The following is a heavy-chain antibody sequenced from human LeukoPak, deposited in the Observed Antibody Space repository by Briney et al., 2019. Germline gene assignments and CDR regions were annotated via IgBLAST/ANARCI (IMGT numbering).Heavy chain of an antibody. Sequence: ASVKVSCKTSAYSFSNYGFNWVRQAPGQGLEWMGRINPNSGGTNYAQKFQGRVTMTRDTSISTAYMELSRLRSDDTAVYYCASALKYALRGATGAFDIWGQGTMVTVSS. CDR2: INPNSGGT. J-gene: IGHJ3*02. CDR1: AYSFSNYG. CDR3: ASALKYALRGATGAFDI. V-gene: IGHV1-2*06. D-gene: IGHD1-26*01.